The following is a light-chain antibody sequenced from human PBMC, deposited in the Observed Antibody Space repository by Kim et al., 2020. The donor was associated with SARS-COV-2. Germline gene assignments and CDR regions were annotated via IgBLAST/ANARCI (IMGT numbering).Light chain of an antibody. J-gene: IGLJ2*01. CDR1: GGARWYA. V-gene: IGLV4-69*01. CDR2: VNCDGSH. CDR3: QTWGTPVV. Sequence: APAKLTSTRSGGARWYATAWQRQRPGRGANFLIEVNCDGSHYKGDGMPDRFSGSSSDSARYLTNSTLQSDDEADYYCQTWGTPVVFGGETQLTVL.